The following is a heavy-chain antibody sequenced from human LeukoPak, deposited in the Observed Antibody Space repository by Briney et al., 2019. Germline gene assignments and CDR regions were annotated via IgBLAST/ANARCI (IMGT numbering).Heavy chain of an antibody. D-gene: IGHD1-26*01. CDR2: IKSDGSSV. CDR1: AFIFSGHW. Sequence: GGSLRLSCEGSAFIFSGHWMNWVRQTPGKGLVWVSRIKSDGSSVDYADSVKGRFTISRDNAKNTLYLQMNSLRAEDMAVYYCVRDGVGAPPFDYWGQGALVTVSS. CDR3: VRDGVGAPPFDY. J-gene: IGHJ4*02. V-gene: IGHV3-74*01.